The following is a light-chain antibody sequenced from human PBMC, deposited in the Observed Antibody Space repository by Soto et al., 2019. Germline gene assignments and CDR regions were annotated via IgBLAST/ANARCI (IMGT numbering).Light chain of an antibody. J-gene: IGLJ1*01. CDR2: DVS. V-gene: IGLV2-11*01. CDR3: CSYAGSYTLGV. CDR1: SSDVGGYNY. Sequence: QSVLTQPRSVSGSPGQSVTISCTGTSSDVGGYNYVSWYQQHPGKATKLMIYDVSKRPSGVPDRFSGSKSGNTASLTISGLQAEDEADYYCCSYAGSYTLGVFGTGTKVTVL.